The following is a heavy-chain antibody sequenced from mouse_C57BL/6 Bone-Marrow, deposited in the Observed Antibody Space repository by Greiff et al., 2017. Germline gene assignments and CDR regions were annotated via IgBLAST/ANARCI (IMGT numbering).Heavy chain of an antibody. D-gene: IGHD1-1*01. J-gene: IGHJ2*01. Sequence: VKLQQPGAELVKPGASVKLSCKASGYTFTSYWMHWVKQRPGRGLEWIGSIDPNSGGTTYNEKFKSKATLTVDKPSSTAYMQLSSLTSEDSAVSYCARLTTVVAYYFDYWGRGTTLTVSS. CDR1: GYTFTSYW. CDR3: ARLTTVVAYYFDY. CDR2: IDPNSGGT. V-gene: IGHV1-72*01.